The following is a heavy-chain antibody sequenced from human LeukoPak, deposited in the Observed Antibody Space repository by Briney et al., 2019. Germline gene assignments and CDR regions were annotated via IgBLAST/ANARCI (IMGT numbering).Heavy chain of an antibody. V-gene: IGHV3-66*02. CDR1: GITVSDTY. J-gene: IGHJ4*02. CDR2: FWIDGTT. D-gene: IGHD4/OR15-4a*01. Sequence: GGSLRLSCVASGITVSDTYMSWVRQAPGKGLECVSVFWIDGTTHHADSVKGRFTISRDSSKNTLYLQMNSLRPEDTAVYYCATKYGENWGQGTLVTVSS. CDR3: ATKYGEN.